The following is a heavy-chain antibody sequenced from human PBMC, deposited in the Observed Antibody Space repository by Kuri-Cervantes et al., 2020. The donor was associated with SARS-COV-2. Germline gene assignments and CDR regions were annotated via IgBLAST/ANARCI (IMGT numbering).Heavy chain of an antibody. CDR1: GSSFDDYA. CDR2: ISWNGGSI. CDR3: AKDAGDGYSFGDYFHGMDV. D-gene: IGHD5-24*01. J-gene: IGHJ6*02. Sequence: SLKISCAASGSSFDDYAMHWVRQVPGQGLEWVSRISWNGGSIGYAVSVKGRFTISRDNAKNSVYLQMNSLRAEDSALYFCAKDAGDGYSFGDYFHGMDVWGRGTMVTVSS. V-gene: IGHV3-9*01.